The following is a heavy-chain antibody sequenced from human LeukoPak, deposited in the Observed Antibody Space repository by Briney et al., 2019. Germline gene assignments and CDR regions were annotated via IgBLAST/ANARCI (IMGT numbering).Heavy chain of an antibody. Sequence: PSETLSLTCGVSGDSLSSRSYRWVWIRQPPGKGLERLGTISYGGTTFYKASLKSRVTISLDTSKNQFSLRLQSVTAADTAVYYCARENLDVVLMVSGRNWFDPWGRGTLVIVSS. J-gene: IGHJ5*02. D-gene: IGHD2-8*01. CDR1: GDSLSSRSYR. CDR2: ISYGGTT. V-gene: IGHV4-39*07. CDR3: ARENLDVVLMVSGRNWFDP.